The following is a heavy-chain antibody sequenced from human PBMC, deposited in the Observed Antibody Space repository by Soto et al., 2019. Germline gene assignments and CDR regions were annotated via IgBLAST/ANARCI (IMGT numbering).Heavy chain of an antibody. Sequence: QVQLVESGGGLVKPGGSLRLSCAASGFTFSDYYMSWIRQAPGKGLEWVSYISSSSSYTNYADSVKGRFTISRDNAKNSLYLQMPILRAEDTAVYYCARDGGVPPWWFDPWGQGTLVTVSS. J-gene: IGHJ5*02. CDR3: ARDGGVPPWWFDP. CDR1: GFTFSDYY. V-gene: IGHV3-11*06. D-gene: IGHD3-16*01. CDR2: ISSSSSYT.